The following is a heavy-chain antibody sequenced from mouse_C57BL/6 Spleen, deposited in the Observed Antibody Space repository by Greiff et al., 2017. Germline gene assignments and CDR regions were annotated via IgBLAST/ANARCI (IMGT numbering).Heavy chain of an antibody. Sequence: EVQLQESGGGLVKPGGSLKLSCAASGFTFSSYAMSWVRQTPEKRLEWVATISDGGSYTYYPDNVKGRFTISRDNAKNNLYLQMSHLKSEETAMYYCARDPYGSSFWYFDVWGTGTTVTVSS. J-gene: IGHJ1*03. CDR1: GFTFSSYA. CDR3: ARDPYGSSFWYFDV. CDR2: ISDGGSYT. V-gene: IGHV5-4*01. D-gene: IGHD1-1*01.